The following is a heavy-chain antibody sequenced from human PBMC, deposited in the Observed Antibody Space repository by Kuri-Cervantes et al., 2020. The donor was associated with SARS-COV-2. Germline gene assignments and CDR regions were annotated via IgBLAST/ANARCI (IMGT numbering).Heavy chain of an antibody. D-gene: IGHD2-2*01. V-gene: IGHV4-34*01. CDR1: GGSFSGYY. CDR2: INHSGST. CDR3: AAKGCHNQKRTSCYNDY. Sequence: ESLKISCAVYGGSFSGYYWSWIRPPPGKGLEWIGEINHSGSTNYNPSLKSRVTISVDTSKNQFSLKLSSVTAADTAVYYCAAKGCHNQKRTSCYNDYWGRGTLVTVSS. J-gene: IGHJ4*02.